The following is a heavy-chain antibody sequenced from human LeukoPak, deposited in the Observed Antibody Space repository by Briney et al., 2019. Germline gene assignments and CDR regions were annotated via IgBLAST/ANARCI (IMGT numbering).Heavy chain of an antibody. Sequence: ASVKVSCKASGFTFTSSAMQWVRQARGQRLEWIGWIVVGSGNTNYAQKFQERVTITRDMSTSTAYMELSRLRYEDTAVYYCAEVPMSRITMRESWFDPWGQGTLVTVSS. J-gene: IGHJ5*02. CDR3: AEVPMSRITMRESWFDP. V-gene: IGHV1-58*02. CDR2: IVVGSGNT. D-gene: IGHD3-22*01. CDR1: GFTFTSSA.